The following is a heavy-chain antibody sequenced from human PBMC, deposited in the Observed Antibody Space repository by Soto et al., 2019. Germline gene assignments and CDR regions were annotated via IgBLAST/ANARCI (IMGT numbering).Heavy chain of an antibody. CDR1: GFTFSSYA. CDR3: AKDLDMTTVTTNWFDP. CDR2: ISGSGGST. J-gene: IGHJ5*02. D-gene: IGHD4-4*01. Sequence: PGGSLRLSCAASGFTFSSYAMSWVRQAPGKGLEWVSAISGSGGSTYYADSVKGRFTISRDNSKNTLYLQMNSLRAEDTAVYYCAKDLDMTTVTTNWFDPWGQGTLVTVSS. V-gene: IGHV3-23*01.